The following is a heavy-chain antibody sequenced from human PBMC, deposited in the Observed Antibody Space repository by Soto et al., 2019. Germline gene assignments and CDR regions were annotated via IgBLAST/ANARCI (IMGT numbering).Heavy chain of an antibody. V-gene: IGHV1-58*02. CDR3: AAAVGYCSGGSCYSVTPLFDY. J-gene: IGHJ4*02. Sequence: GASVKVSCKASGFTFTSSAMQWVRQARGQRLEWIGWIVVGSGNTNYAQKFRERVTITRDMSTSTAYMELSSLRSEDTAVYYCAAAVGYCSGGSCYSVTPLFDYWGQGTLVTVSS. D-gene: IGHD2-15*01. CDR1: GFTFTSSA. CDR2: IVVGSGNT.